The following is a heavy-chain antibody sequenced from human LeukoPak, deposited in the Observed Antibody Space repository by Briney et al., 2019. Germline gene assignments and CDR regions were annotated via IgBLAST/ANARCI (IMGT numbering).Heavy chain of an antibody. CDR2: ISSSGSTI. CDR3: AKYDY. CDR1: GFTFSSYE. J-gene: IGHJ4*02. Sequence: KPGGSLRLSCAASGFTFSSYEMNWVRQAPGKGLEWVSYISSSGSTIYYADSVKGRFTISRDNSKNTLSLQMDSLRVEDTALYYCAKYDYWGQGTLVTVSS. V-gene: IGHV3-48*03.